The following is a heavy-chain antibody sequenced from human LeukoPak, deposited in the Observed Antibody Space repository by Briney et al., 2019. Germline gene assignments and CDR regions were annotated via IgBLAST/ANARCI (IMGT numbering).Heavy chain of an antibody. J-gene: IGHJ4*02. D-gene: IGHD3-10*01. CDR3: ARQQRDGSGSYLIDY. CDR1: GYSFTNYW. Sequence: GESLKISCKGSGYSFTNYWIGWVRQMPGKGLEWMGIIYPGDSDTRYSPSFQGQVTISADKSISTAYLQWSSLKASDTAMYYCARQQRDGSGSYLIDYWGQGTLVTVSS. V-gene: IGHV5-51*01. CDR2: IYPGDSDT.